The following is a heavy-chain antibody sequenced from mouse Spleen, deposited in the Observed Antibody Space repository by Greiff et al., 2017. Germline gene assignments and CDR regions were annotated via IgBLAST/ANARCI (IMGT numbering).Heavy chain of an antibody. D-gene: IGHD1-1*01. Sequence: EVHLVESGGGLVKLGGSLKLSCAASGFTFSSYAMSWVRQTPEKRLEWVATISSGGGNTYYPDSVKGRFTISRDNAKNTLYLQMSSLKSEDTAMYYCARGYYYGSSYDYFDYWGQGTTLTVSS. CDR1: GFTFSSYA. CDR2: ISSGGGNT. V-gene: IGHV5-9-3*01. CDR3: ARGYYYGSSYDYFDY. J-gene: IGHJ2*01.